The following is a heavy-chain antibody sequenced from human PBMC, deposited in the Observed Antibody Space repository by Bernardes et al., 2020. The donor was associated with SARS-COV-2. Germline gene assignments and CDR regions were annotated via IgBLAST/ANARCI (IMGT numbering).Heavy chain of an antibody. CDR2: IYYSGST. CDR1: GGSISSSSYY. J-gene: IGHJ4*02. CDR3: ARHLAIAVRLFDN. Sequence: SETLSLTCTVSGGSISSSSYYWGWIRQPPGKGLEWIGSIYYSGSTYYNPSLKSRVTISVDTSKNQFSLRLSSMTAADTAVYYCARHLAIAVRLFDNWGQGTLVTVSS. D-gene: IGHD5-12*01. V-gene: IGHV4-39*01.